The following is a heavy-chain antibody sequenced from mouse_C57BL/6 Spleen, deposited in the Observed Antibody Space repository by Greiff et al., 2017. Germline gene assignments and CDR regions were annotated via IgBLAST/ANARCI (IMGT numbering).Heavy chain of an antibody. D-gene: IGHD2-4*01. V-gene: IGHV1-9*01. Sequence: VQLQQSGAELMKPGASVKLSCKATGYTFTGYWIEWVKQRPGHGLEWIGEILPGSGSTNYNEKFKGKATFTADTSSNTAYMQLSSLTTEDSAIYYCARSGYDYDGYYYAMDYWGQGTSVTVSS. CDR3: ARSGYDYDGYYYAMDY. CDR2: ILPGSGST. J-gene: IGHJ4*01. CDR1: GYTFTGYW.